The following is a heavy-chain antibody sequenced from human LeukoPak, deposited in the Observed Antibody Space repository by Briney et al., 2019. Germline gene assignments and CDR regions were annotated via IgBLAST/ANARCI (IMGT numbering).Heavy chain of an antibody. CDR2: ISGRGTST. CDR3: AKDTYYHDSSGFPDY. V-gene: IGHV3-23*01. Sequence: GGSLRLSCAASGFTFSTYALSWVRQAPGKRLEWVSAISGRGTSTYYADSVKGRFTVSRDNSKNTLNLQMDSLRAEDTAVYHCAKDTYYHDSSGFPDYWGQGTLVTVSS. J-gene: IGHJ4*02. CDR1: GFTFSTYA. D-gene: IGHD3-22*01.